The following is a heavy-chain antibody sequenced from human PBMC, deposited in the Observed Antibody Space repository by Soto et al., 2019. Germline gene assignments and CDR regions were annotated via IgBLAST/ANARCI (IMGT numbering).Heavy chain of an antibody. CDR3: ARVSHYGSGTRGLDV. J-gene: IGHJ6*02. CDR2: IGVDGNT. Sequence: DVQLVESGGGLVQPGGSLRLTCAASGFTLSNYDMHWVRQATGKGLEWVSAIGVDGNTHYPDSMRGRFTISRESVKNSLYLQMDSLRAGDTAMYYCARVSHYGSGTRGLDVWGQGTTVTVSS. CDR1: GFTLSNYD. D-gene: IGHD3-10*01. V-gene: IGHV3-13*04.